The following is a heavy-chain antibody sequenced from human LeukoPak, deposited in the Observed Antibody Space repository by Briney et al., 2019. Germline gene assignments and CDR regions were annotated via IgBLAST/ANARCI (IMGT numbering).Heavy chain of an antibody. CDR2: ISHDGNNE. V-gene: IGHV3-30*18. J-gene: IGHJ4*02. CDR1: GFTFSNYG. D-gene: IGHD3-22*01. Sequence: GRSLRLSCAASGFTFSNYGVHWVRQAPGKGLDWVAVISHDGNNEYYADSVKGRFTISRDSSKNTLYLQMNGLRAEDTAMYYCAKANHDSSGFPFDYWGQGTLVTVSS. CDR3: AKANHDSSGFPFDY.